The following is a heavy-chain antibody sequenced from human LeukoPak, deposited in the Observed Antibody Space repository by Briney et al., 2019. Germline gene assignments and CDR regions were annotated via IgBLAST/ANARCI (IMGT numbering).Heavy chain of an antibody. CDR3: ARDFELSH. J-gene: IGHJ4*02. Sequence: GGSLRLSCAASGFTFSSYGMHWVRQAPGKGLEWVALIWYDGSSKHYADSVRGRFTITRDNSKNTLYLQMNSLRAEDTAVYYCARDFELSHWGQGTLVTVSS. D-gene: IGHD3-16*02. CDR2: IWYDGSSK. V-gene: IGHV3-33*01. CDR1: GFTFSSYG.